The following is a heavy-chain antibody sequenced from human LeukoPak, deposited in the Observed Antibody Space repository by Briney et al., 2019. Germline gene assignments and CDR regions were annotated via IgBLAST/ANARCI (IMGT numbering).Heavy chain of an antibody. CDR1: GYTFTSYD. CDR3: ARKSTAHDY. D-gene: IGHD5-18*01. V-gene: IGHV1-18*01. J-gene: IGHJ4*02. Sequence: ASVKVSCKASGYTFTSYDINWVRQATGQGLQWMGRITTHNGNTKYAQRFQGRVSMTTHTITTTAYMELRSLRSDDTAVYYCARKSTAHDYWGLGTLVTVSS. CDR2: ITTHNGNT.